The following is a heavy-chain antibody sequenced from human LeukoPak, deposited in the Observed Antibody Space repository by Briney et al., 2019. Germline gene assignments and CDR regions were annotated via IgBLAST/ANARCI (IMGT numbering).Heavy chain of an antibody. V-gene: IGHV3-74*01. CDR1: GLRFSNYW. J-gene: IGHJ4*02. D-gene: IGHD2-8*02. Sequence: GGSLRLSCAASGLRFSNYWIHWVRHAPAKGLVWVSRIRTDGGSTAYADFVRGRFTISRDNAKNTVYLQMNSLRADDTAVYYCARDMETGGRAFDSWGQGTLVTVSS. CDR2: IRTDGGST. CDR3: ARDMETGGRAFDS.